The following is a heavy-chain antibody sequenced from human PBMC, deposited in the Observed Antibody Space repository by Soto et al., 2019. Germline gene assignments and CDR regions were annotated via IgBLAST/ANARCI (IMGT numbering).Heavy chain of an antibody. CDR3: ARERGDVYYSCGMDV. V-gene: IGHV3-30-3*01. Sequence: QVQLVESGGGVVQPGRSLRLSCAASGFTFRSYPMHWVRQAPGKGLEWVAAITNDGSGEYYADSVKGRFTISRDNSKNTVNLQMNSLRAEDTALYYGARERGDVYYSCGMDVWGQGTTVTVS. CDR2: ITNDGSGE. D-gene: IGHD3-16*01. J-gene: IGHJ6*02. CDR1: GFTFRSYP.